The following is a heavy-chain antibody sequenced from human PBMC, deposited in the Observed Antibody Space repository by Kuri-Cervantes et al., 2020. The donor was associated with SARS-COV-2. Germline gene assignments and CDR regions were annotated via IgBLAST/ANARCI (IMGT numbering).Heavy chain of an antibody. J-gene: IGHJ5*02. CDR2: IIPTFDTA. V-gene: IGHV1-69*13. D-gene: IGHD2-8*02. Sequence: SVKVSCKASGGTFSSYSVNWVRQAPGQGLEWMGRIIPTFDTATYAQKFQGRVIFTADESSSTAYMEVNSLTSEDTAVYFCARSQGYCTANSCSWNWFAPWGQGTLVNVSS. CDR1: GGTFSSYS. CDR3: ARSQGYCTANSCSWNWFAP.